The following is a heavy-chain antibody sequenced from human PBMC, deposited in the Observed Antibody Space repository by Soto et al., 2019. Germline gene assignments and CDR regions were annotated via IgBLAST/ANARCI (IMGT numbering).Heavy chain of an antibody. CDR2: IYSGGST. V-gene: IGHV3-66*01. CDR3: ARDIPGGYDSSGQFPY. CDR1: GFTVSSNY. J-gene: IGHJ4*02. Sequence: GGSLRLSCAASGFTVSSNYMSWVRQAPGKGLEWVSVIYSGGSTYYADSVKGRFTISRDNSKNTLYLQMNSLRAEDTAVYYCARDIPGGYDSSGQFPYWGQGTLVTVSS. D-gene: IGHD3-22*01.